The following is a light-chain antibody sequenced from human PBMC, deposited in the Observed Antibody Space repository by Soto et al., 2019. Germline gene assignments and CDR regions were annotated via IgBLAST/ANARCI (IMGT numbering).Light chain of an antibody. CDR2: SNN. CDR1: GANIGSNT. Sequence: QSELTKPPYANGPAGGGGNIAYIGIGANIGSNTVDWYQQLPGTAPKLLIYSNNQRPSGIPDRFSGSKSGTSVSLAISGLQSEDEADYYCAAWDDSLNGRLFGTGTKVTVL. V-gene: IGLV1-44*01. CDR3: AAWDDSLNGRL. J-gene: IGLJ1*01.